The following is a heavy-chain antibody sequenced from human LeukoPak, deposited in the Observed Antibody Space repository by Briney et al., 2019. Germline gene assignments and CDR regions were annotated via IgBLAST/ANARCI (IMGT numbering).Heavy chain of an antibody. J-gene: IGHJ5*02. D-gene: IGHD2-2*02. Sequence: SETLSLTCAVYGGSFSGYYWSWIRQPPGKGLEWIGEINHSGSTNYNPSLKSRVTISVDTSKNQFSLKLSSVTAADTAVYYCARGGPCSSTSCYTGWFDPWGQGTLVAVSP. CDR1: GGSFSGYY. V-gene: IGHV4-34*01. CDR3: ARGGPCSSTSCYTGWFDP. CDR2: INHSGST.